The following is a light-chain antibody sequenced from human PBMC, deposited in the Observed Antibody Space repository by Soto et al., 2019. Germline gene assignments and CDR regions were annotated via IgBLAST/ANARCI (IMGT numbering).Light chain of an antibody. V-gene: IGKV3-15*01. J-gene: IGKJ2*01. Sequence: EIVMTQSPVTLSVSPGERATLSCRAGQSVSSNLAWYQQKPGQAPRLLIYDASTRATGIPARFSGSGSGTEFTLTISSLQSEDFAIYYCQHFNIWPYTFGQGTKVDIK. CDR2: DAS. CDR3: QHFNIWPYT. CDR1: QSVSSN.